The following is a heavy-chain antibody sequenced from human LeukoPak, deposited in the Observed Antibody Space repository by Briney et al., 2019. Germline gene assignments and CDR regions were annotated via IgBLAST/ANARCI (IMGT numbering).Heavy chain of an antibody. CDR2: IKQDGSEK. J-gene: IGHJ4*02. CDR3: ARLRWYYYDSSGYH. Sequence: GGSLRLSCAASGFTFSSYWMSWVRQAPGKGLEWVANIKQDGSEKYYVDSVKGRFTISRDNAKNSLYLQMNSLRAEDTAVYYCARLRWYYYDSSGYHWGQGTLVTVSS. V-gene: IGHV3-7*03. CDR1: GFTFSSYW. D-gene: IGHD3-22*01.